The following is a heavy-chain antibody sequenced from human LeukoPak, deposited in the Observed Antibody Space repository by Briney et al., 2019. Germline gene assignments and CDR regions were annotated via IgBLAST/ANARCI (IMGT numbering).Heavy chain of an antibody. CDR1: GFTFSSYW. D-gene: IGHD3-10*01. V-gene: IGHV3-7*01. CDR2: IKEDATES. CDR3: VRDRGWYHFDL. J-gene: IGHJ4*02. Sequence: GGSLRLSCAASGFTFSSYWMSWVRQAPGKGLEWVAHIKEDATESRSVDSVKGRFTISRDNTKNSLFLQLNSLRAEDTAVYYCVRDRGWYHFDLWGQGTLVTVSS.